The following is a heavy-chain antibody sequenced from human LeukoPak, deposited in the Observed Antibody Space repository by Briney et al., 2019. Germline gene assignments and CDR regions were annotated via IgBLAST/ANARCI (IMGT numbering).Heavy chain of an antibody. Sequence: ASVKVSCKASGYTFTSYGISWVRQAAGQGLEWMGWISGYNGNTNYAQKLQGRATMTTDTSTSTAYMEGRSLRSDDTAVYYCARNGPYTSGGSYYFDYWGQGTLVTVSS. CDR3: ARNGPYTSGGSYYFDY. J-gene: IGHJ4*02. CDR2: ISGYNGNT. CDR1: GYTFTSYG. V-gene: IGHV1-18*01. D-gene: IGHD3-16*01.